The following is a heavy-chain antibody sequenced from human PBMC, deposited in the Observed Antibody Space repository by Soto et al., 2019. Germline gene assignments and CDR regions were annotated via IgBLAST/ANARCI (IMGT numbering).Heavy chain of an antibody. J-gene: IGHJ3*01. V-gene: IGHV1-69*06. D-gene: IGHD3-16*01. CDR1: GGSFKNNA. CDR2: ILPVYNTT. Sequence: QEKLVQTGAEVKKPGSSVKVSCKTSGGSFKNNAFSWVRQAPGQGLEWMGQILPVYNTTQYAGKSLGRLTITADKSTSTIHMQLSPLRSDDTAVYYCARMRGMLLGSFDVWGQGTTVSVSS. CDR3: ARMRGMLLGSFDV.